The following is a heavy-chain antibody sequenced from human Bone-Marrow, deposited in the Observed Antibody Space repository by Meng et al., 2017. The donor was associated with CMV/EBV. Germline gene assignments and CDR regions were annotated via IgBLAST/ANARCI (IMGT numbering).Heavy chain of an antibody. V-gene: IGHV1-69*05. CDR3: ATPLRYCSSTSCYYGMDV. CDR2: IIPIFGTA. J-gene: IGHJ6*02. Sequence: SVKVSCKASGGTFSSYTISWVRQAPGQGLEWMGGIIPIFGTANYAQKFQGRVTITTDESTSTAYMELSSLRSEDTAVYYCATPLRYCSSTSCYYGMDVWGQGTTVTVSS. D-gene: IGHD2-2*01. CDR1: GGTFSSYT.